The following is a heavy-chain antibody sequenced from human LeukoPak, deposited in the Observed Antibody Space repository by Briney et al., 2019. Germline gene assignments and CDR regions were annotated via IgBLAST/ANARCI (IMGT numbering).Heavy chain of an antibody. D-gene: IGHD3-3*01. Sequence: SETLSLTCAVYGGSFSGYYWSWIRQPPGKGLEWIGEINHSGSTNYNPSLKSRVTISVDTSKNQFSLKLSSVTAADTAVYYCARRLGDFWSGYYRYYMDVWGKGTTVTVSS. CDR1: GGSFSGYY. CDR2: INHSGST. V-gene: IGHV4-34*01. CDR3: ARRLGDFWSGYYRYYMDV. J-gene: IGHJ6*03.